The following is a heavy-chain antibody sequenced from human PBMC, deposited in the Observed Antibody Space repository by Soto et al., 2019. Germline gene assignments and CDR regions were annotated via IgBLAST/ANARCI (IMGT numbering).Heavy chain of an antibody. CDR2: IYPGDSDT. V-gene: IGHV5-51*01. CDR3: ARHSYDYVWGSWSLNNWFDP. Sequence: PGESLKISCKGSGYSFTSYWIGWVRQMPGKGLEWMGIIYPGDSDTRYSPSFQDQVTISADKSISTAYLQWSSLKASDTAMYYCARHSYDYVWGSWSLNNWFDPWGQGTLVTVSS. J-gene: IGHJ5*02. CDR1: GYSFTSYW. D-gene: IGHD3-16*01.